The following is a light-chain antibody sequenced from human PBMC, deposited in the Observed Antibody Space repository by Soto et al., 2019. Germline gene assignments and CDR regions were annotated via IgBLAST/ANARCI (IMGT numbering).Light chain of an antibody. CDR2: DAS. CDR3: QQRSDWPLT. V-gene: IGKV3-11*01. J-gene: IGKJ4*01. Sequence: EIVLTQSPATLSLSPGERATLSCRASQSVSNYLDRYQQRPGQAPRLLIYDASNRATGIPARFSGSGSVTNFTLTISSLKPEDVAVYYCQQRSDWPLTFGGGTKVEIK. CDR1: QSVSNY.